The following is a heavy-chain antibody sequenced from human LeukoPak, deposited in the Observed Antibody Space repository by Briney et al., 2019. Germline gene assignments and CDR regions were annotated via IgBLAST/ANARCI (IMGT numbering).Heavy chain of an antibody. V-gene: IGHV1-46*01. CDR3: ARADRWADAFDI. CDR2: INPSGGST. J-gene: IGHJ3*02. CDR1: GYTFTSYY. D-gene: IGHD3-22*01. Sequence: ASVKVSCKASGYTFTSYYMHWVRQAPGQGLEWMGIINPSGGSTSYAQKFQGRVTMTRDMSTSTVYMELSSLRSEDTAVYYRARADRWADAFDIWGQGTMVTVSS.